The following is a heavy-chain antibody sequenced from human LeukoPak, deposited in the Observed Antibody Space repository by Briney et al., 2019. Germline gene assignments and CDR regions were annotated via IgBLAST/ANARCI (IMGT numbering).Heavy chain of an antibody. Sequence: GGSLRLSCVASGFTFSTYWMTWVRQAPGKGLEWVAFIRYDGSNKYYADSVKGRFTISRDNSKNTLYLQMNSLRAEDTAVYYCAKESTYYYDSSGRGRDFDYWGQGTRVTVSS. J-gene: IGHJ4*02. CDR1: GFTFSTYW. D-gene: IGHD3-22*01. CDR3: AKESTYYYDSSGRGRDFDY. V-gene: IGHV3-30*02. CDR2: IRYDGSNK.